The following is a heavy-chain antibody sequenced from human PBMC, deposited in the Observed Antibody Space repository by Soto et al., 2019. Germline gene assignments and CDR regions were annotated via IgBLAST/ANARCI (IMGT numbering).Heavy chain of an antibody. Sequence: PGESLKISCEGSGYTFSSYWIAWVRQMPGKGLEWMGIIYPGDSETKYSPSFQGQVTLSADKSITTAYLQWNSLKVSDTAIYYCARGRCSGDSCFIHALDVRGQGTMVTVSS. V-gene: IGHV5-51*01. CDR2: IYPGDSET. CDR1: GYTFSSYW. CDR3: ARGRCSGDSCFIHALDV. D-gene: IGHD2-15*01. J-gene: IGHJ3*01.